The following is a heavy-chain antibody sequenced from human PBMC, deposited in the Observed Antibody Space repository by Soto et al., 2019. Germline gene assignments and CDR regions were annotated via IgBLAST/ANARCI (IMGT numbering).Heavy chain of an antibody. D-gene: IGHD3-10*01. Sequence: SETLSLTCAVYGGSFSGYYWSWIRQPPGKGLEWVGEINHSGSTNYNPSLKSRVTISVDTSKNQFSLKLSSVTAADTAVYYCARDPYDAIAARGVGYYYYGMDVWGQGTTVTVSS. J-gene: IGHJ6*02. CDR3: ARDPYDAIAARGVGYYYYGMDV. CDR2: INHSGST. CDR1: GGSFSGYY. V-gene: IGHV4-34*01.